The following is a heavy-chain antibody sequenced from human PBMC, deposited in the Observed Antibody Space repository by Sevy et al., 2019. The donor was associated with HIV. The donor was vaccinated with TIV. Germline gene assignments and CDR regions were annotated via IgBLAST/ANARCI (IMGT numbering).Heavy chain of an antibody. Sequence: GGTLRLSFAGSGFTFSHAWMTWVRQAPGKGLEWVGRIKSKTAGGTTDYSAPVKGRFTISRDDSETTMYLQMNSLKTEDTAVYYCTNEVYGDLSYGMDVWGQGTTVTVSS. D-gene: IGHD4-17*01. J-gene: IGHJ6*02. CDR1: GFTFSHAW. V-gene: IGHV3-15*05. CDR2: IKSKTAGGTT. CDR3: TNEVYGDLSYGMDV.